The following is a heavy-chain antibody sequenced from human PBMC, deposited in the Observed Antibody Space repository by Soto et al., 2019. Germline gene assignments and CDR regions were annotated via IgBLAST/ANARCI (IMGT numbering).Heavy chain of an antibody. Sequence: QVHLQESGPGLVEPSQTLSLTCIVSGDSISSGDYYWSWIRQSPDKGLEWIGYTYHSGRTYYKPSLQRRSTISAETSKNQFALKLSAVTSADTGVYFCARRHYYDSSGYADALDIWGQGTSVTVSS. J-gene: IGHJ3*02. CDR3: ARRHYYDSSGYADALDI. V-gene: IGHV4-30-4*01. CDR2: TYHSGRT. D-gene: IGHD3-22*01. CDR1: GDSISSGDYY.